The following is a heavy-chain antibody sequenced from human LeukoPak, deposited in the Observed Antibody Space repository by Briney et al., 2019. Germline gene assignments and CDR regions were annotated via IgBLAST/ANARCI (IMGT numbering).Heavy chain of an antibody. CDR2: IKEDGREK. CDR1: GFTSSSYW. V-gene: IGHV3-7*01. D-gene: IGHD1-26*01. Sequence: GGSLRLSCAASGFTSSSYWMSWVLQAPGKGLEWVANIKEDGREKSYVDSVKGRFTISTDNAKNSLYLQMDSLRAEDTAEYYCTISGSPSGQYGNAIVTWGKGKMVTVSS. CDR3: TISGSPSGQYGNAIVT. J-gene: IGHJ3*02.